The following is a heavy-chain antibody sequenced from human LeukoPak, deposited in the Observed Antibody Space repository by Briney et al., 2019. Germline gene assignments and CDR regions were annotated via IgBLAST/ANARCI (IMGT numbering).Heavy chain of an antibody. D-gene: IGHD3-22*01. Sequence: GGSLRLSCAASGFTFSNAYMDWVRQTPGKGLEWVGRIKTRGTTDYAAPVKGRFAISRDDSKSTVYLQMNSLKVEDTAVYYCTTGHDYDTTSDFWGQGTLVTV. J-gene: IGHJ4*02. V-gene: IGHV3-15*01. CDR2: IKTRGTT. CDR1: GFTFSNAY. CDR3: TTGHDYDTTSDF.